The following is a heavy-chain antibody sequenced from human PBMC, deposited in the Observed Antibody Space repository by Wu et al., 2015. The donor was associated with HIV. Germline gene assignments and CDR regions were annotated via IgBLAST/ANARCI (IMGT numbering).Heavy chain of an antibody. J-gene: IGHJ6*03. CDR1: GYTFTSYG. D-gene: IGHD2-21*01. CDR2: IRPDSGAT. Sequence: QVQLVQSGAELTKPGASVRVSCKASGYTFTSYGISWVRQAPGQGLEWMGWIRPDSGATVYAEKFEDRVTMTRDASISTAYMQLNRLRSDDTAVYFCARDLGDDFAVRGYYWYMDVWGRGTAITVSS. V-gene: IGHV1-2*02. CDR3: ARDLGDDFAVRGYYWYMDV.